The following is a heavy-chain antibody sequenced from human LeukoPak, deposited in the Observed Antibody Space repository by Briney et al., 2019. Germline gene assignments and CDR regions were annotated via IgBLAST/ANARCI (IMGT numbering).Heavy chain of an antibody. CDR1: GYTXTSYY. V-gene: IGHV1-46*01. CDR3: ARGGADQGQWLL. J-gene: IGHJ4*02. CDR2: INPSGGST. Sequence: ASVKVSCKASGYTXTSYYMHWVRQAPGQGLEWMGIINPSGGSTSYAQKFQGRVTMTGDTSTSTVYMELSSLRSEDTAVYYCARGGADQGQWLLWGQGTLVTVSS. D-gene: IGHD6-19*01.